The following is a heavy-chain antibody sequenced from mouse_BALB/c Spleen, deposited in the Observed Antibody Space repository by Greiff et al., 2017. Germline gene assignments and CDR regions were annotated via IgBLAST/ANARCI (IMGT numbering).Heavy chain of an antibody. J-gene: IGHJ3*01. Sequence: VQLQESGPGLVAPSPSLSISCTVSGFSLTSYGVHWVRQPPGKGLEWLGVIWAGGSTNYNSALMSRLSISKDNSKSQVFLKMNSLQTADTAMYYCAREDYGQGGFAYWGQGTLVTVSA. V-gene: IGHV2-9*02. CDR2: IWAGGST. CDR1: GFSLTSYG. D-gene: IGHD1-2*01. CDR3: AREDYGQGGFAY.